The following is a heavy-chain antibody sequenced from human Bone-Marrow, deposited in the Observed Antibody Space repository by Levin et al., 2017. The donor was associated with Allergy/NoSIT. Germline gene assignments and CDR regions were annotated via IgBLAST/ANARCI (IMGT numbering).Heavy chain of an antibody. CDR3: ARVPTFTDIVVVPAASHPYYYYYGMDV. CDR2: INPNSGGT. D-gene: IGHD2-2*01. Sequence: ASVKVSCKASGYTFTGYYMHWVRQAPGQGLEWMGWINPNSGGTNYAQKFQGRVTMTRDTSISTAYMELSRLRSDDTAVYYCARVPTFTDIVVVPAASHPYYYYYGMDVWGQGTTVTVSS. J-gene: IGHJ6*02. V-gene: IGHV1-2*02. CDR1: GYTFTGYY.